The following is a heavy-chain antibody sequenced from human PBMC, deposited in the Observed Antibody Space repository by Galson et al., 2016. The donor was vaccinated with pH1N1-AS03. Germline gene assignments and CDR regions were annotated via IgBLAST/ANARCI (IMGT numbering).Heavy chain of an antibody. CDR1: GFTFSSYA. Sequence: SLRLSCAASGFTFSSYAMSWVRQAPGKGLEWVSAISGSGGTTYYADSVKGRFTISRDNSKNTLYLQMNSLAAADTAGYYRAKAPDAVSTGGEYGGQGTLVTASS. V-gene: IGHV3-23*01. CDR3: AKAPDAVSTGGEY. CDR2: ISGSGGTT. J-gene: IGHJ4*02. D-gene: IGHD5/OR15-5a*01.